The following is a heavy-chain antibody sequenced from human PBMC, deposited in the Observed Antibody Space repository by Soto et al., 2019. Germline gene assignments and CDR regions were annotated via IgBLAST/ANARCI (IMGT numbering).Heavy chain of an antibody. CDR2: IYHSGST. J-gene: IGHJ5*02. V-gene: IGHV4-30-2*01. CDR3: ARVPGP. CDR1: GDSVSSGDYS. Sequence: SETLSLTCAVSGDSVSSGDYSWSWIRQPPGKGLEWIGYIYHSGSTYYNPSLKSRVTISVDRSKNQFSLKLSSVTAADTAVYYCARVPGPWGQGTLVTVSS.